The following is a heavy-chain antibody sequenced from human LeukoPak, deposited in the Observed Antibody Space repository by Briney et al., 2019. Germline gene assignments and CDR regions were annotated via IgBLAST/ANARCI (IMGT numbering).Heavy chain of an antibody. Sequence: GGSLRLSCAASGFTVSSNYMSWVRQAPGKGLEWVSVIYGGDSTYCADSVKGRFTISRDNSKNTLYLQMDSLRAEDTAVYYCARGPFYDSSGSHHWGQGTMVTVSS. CDR3: ARGPFYDSSGSHH. V-gene: IGHV3-53*01. J-gene: IGHJ3*01. CDR1: GFTVSSNY. D-gene: IGHD3-22*01. CDR2: IYGGDST.